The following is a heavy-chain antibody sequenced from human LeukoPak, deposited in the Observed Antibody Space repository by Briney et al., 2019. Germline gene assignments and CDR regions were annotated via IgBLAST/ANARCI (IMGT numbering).Heavy chain of an antibody. D-gene: IGHD5-12*01. CDR1: GFTFSSYR. V-gene: IGHV3-48*02. CDR2: ISSSSNTI. J-gene: IGHJ4*02. Sequence: GGSLRLSCAASGFTFSSYRMNWVRQAPGKGLEWVSYISSSSNTIYYADSVKGRFTISRDNAKNSLYLQMNSLRDEDTAVYYCARDILTKQAYSGYDNWGQGTLVTVSS. CDR3: ARDILTKQAYSGYDN.